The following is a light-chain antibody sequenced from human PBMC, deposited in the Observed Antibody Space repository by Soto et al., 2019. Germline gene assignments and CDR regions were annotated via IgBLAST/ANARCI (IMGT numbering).Light chain of an antibody. Sequence: QSVLTQPPSASGSPGQSVTISCTGTNSDIGAYNYVSWYQQSPGKAPKPLIYEVSKRPSGVPDRFSGSKSGNTASLTVSGLQAEDEADYYCNSYAGSSTPVVFGGGTKLTVL. CDR3: NSYAGSSTPVV. CDR2: EVS. CDR1: NSDIGAYNY. J-gene: IGLJ2*01. V-gene: IGLV2-8*01.